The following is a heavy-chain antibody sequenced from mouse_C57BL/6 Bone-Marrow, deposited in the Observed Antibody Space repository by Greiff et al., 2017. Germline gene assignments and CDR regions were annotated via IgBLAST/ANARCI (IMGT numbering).Heavy chain of an antibody. CDR2: IYPSDSET. V-gene: IGHV1-61*01. CDR3: ARRWLLPGC. D-gene: IGHD2-3*01. CDR1: GYTFTSYW. J-gene: IGHJ2*01. Sequence: QVQLQQPGAELVRPGSSVKLSCKASGYTFTSYWMDWVKQRPGQGLEWIGNIYPSDSETPYNQKFKDKATLTVDKSSSTAYMQLSSLTSEDSAVYYCARRWLLPGCWGQSTTLTGSS.